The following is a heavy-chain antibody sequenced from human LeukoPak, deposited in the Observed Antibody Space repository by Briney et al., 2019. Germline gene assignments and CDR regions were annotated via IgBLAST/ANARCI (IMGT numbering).Heavy chain of an antibody. Sequence: GGSLRLSCAASGFTFSSNYMNWVRQAPGKGLEWVAVISYDGSNKYYADSVKGRFTISRDNSKNTLYLQMNSLRAEDTAVYYCAREGTAYGDYPYYFDYWGQGTLVTVSS. CDR2: ISYDGSNK. J-gene: IGHJ4*02. CDR1: GFTFSSNY. D-gene: IGHD4-17*01. CDR3: AREGTAYGDYPYYFDY. V-gene: IGHV3-30*03.